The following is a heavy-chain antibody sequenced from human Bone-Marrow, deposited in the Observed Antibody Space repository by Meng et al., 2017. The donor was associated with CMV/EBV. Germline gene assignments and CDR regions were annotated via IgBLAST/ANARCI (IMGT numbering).Heavy chain of an antibody. V-gene: IGHV4-34*01. D-gene: IGHD3-10*01. CDR3: ARGSRIYYGSGSFNDY. J-gene: IGHJ4*02. Sequence: YGGSFSGYYWSWIRQPPGKGLEWMGEINHSGSTNYNPSLKSRVTISVDTSKNQFSLKLSSVTAADTAVYYCARGSRIYYGSGSFNDYWGQGALVTVSS. CDR2: INHSGST. CDR1: GGSFSGYY.